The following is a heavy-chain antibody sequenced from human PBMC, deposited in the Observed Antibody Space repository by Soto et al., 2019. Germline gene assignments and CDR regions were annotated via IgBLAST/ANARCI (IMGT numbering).Heavy chain of an antibody. Sequence: GASVKVSCKASGYTFTGYYMHWVRQAPGQGLEWMGWINPNSGGTNYAQRFQGWVTMTRDTSISTAYMELSRLRSDDTAVYYCARDSSSWPPDYYMDVWGKGTTVTVSS. J-gene: IGHJ6*03. CDR3: ARDSSSWPPDYYMDV. CDR1: GYTFTGYY. CDR2: INPNSGGT. V-gene: IGHV1-2*04. D-gene: IGHD6-13*01.